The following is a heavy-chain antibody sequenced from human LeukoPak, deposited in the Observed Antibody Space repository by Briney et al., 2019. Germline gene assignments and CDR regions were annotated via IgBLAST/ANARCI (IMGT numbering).Heavy chain of an antibody. Sequence: GGSLRLSCAASGFTFSDYFMSWIRQGPGKGLEWVSHIDSSGTIYYADSVKGRATISRDNAKNSLYLQMNSLRAEDTAVYYCARPAYCGGNCYYFPDYWAREPWSPSP. CDR2: IDSSGTI. CDR3: ARPAYCGGNCYYFPDY. V-gene: IGHV3-11*04. CDR1: GFTFSDYF. J-gene: IGHJ4*02. D-gene: IGHD2-21*02.